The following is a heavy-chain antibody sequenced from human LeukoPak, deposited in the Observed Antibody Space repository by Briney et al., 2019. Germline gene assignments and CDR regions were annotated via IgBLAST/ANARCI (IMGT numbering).Heavy chain of an antibody. D-gene: IGHD3-22*01. CDR1: GFTFSGSA. Sequence: QPGGSLRLSCAASGFTFSGSAMHWVRQASGKGLEWVGRIRSKVNSYATAYAASVKGRFTISRDDSKNTPYLQMNSLKTEDTAVYFSTRRSDSSDYYPFYWGQGTLVTVSS. CDR3: TRRSDSSDYYPFY. J-gene: IGHJ4*02. CDR2: IRSKVNSYAT. V-gene: IGHV3-73*01.